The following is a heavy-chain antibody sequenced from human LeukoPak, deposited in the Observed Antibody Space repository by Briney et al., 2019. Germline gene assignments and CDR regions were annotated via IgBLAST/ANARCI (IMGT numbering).Heavy chain of an antibody. V-gene: IGHV1-69*05. J-gene: IGHJ6*03. D-gene: IGHD3/OR15-3a*01. Sequence: GASVKVSCKASGGTFSSYAISWVRQAPGQGLEWMGGIIPILGTANYAQKFQGRVTITTDESTSTAYMELSSLRSEDTAVYYCARGLTLNYYYYYYMDVWGKGTTVTVSS. CDR3: ARGLTLNYYYYYYMDV. CDR2: IIPILGTA. CDR1: GGTFSSYA.